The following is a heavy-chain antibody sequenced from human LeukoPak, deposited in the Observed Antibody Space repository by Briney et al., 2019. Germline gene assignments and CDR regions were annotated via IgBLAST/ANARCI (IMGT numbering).Heavy chain of an antibody. D-gene: IGHD2-2*01. Sequence: GGSLRLSYAASGFTFSSYSMNWVRQAPGKGLEWVSSISSSSSYIYYADSVKGRFTISRDNAKNSLYLQMNSLRAEDTAVYYCARLMYPPYYYYYMDVWGKGTTVTVSS. CDR3: ARLMYPPYYYYYMDV. CDR1: GFTFSSYS. J-gene: IGHJ6*03. V-gene: IGHV3-21*01. CDR2: ISSSSSYI.